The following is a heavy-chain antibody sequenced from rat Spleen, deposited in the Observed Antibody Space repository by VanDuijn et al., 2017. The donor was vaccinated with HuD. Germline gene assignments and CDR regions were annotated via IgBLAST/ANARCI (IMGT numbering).Heavy chain of an antibody. D-gene: IGHD1-11*01. CDR3: ARSYGGYTQHWFPY. V-gene: IGHV2-1*01. CDR1: GFSLISNS. CDR2: IWGDGTT. J-gene: IGHJ3*01. Sequence: QVQLKESGPGLVQPSQTLSLTCTVSGFSLISNSVHWIRQPPGKGLEWMGGIWGDGTTDYNSSVKSRPSISRDTSKSQVFLKMNSLQMDDTALYVCARSYGGYTQHWFPYWGQGTLVTVSS.